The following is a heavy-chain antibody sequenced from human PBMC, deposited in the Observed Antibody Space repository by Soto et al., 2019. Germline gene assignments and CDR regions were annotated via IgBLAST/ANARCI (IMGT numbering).Heavy chain of an antibody. CDR1: GYTFTSLD. CDR2: MNPNSGST. CDR3: ARGRGYSDGIDY. Sequence: ASVKVSCKASGYTFTSLDINWVRQATGQGLEWMGWMNPNSGSTGSAQKFQGRVAMTRDTSINTAYMELSSLRYDDTAVYYCARGRGYSDGIDYWGQGTLVTVSS. D-gene: IGHD2-15*01. V-gene: IGHV1-8*01. J-gene: IGHJ4*02.